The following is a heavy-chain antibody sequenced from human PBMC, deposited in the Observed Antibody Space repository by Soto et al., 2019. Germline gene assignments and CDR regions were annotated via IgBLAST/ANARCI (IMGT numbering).Heavy chain of an antibody. Sequence: EVQLVESGGGLVKPGGSLRLSCAASGFSFSSDSMGWVRQAPGKGLEWVSSISSSGSFMNYADSVKGRFTISRENAKTSLYLQMSGLKDEDTAVYYCARDPPTGTTLDWVDSWGQGTLVTVAS. CDR1: GFSFSSDS. D-gene: IGHD1-7*01. CDR3: ARDPPTGTTLDWVDS. J-gene: IGHJ5*01. V-gene: IGHV3-21*01. CDR2: ISSSGSFM.